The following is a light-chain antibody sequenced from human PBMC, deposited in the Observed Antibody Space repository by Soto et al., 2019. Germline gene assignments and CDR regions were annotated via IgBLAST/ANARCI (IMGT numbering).Light chain of an antibody. CDR1: QSISSW. J-gene: IGKJ2*01. Sequence: DIQMTQSPSTLSASVGDRVTITCRASQSISSWLAWYQQKPGTAPKLLIYAASTLESGVPSRFSGSRSGTEFTLTVSSLQPDDFATYYCQQYNDSFPYTFGQATKLEIK. CDR3: QQYNDSFPYT. V-gene: IGKV1-5*03. CDR2: AAS.